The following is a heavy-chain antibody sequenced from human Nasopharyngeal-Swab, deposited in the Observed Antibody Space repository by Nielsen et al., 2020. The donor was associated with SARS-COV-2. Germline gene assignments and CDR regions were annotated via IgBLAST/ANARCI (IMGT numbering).Heavy chain of an antibody. Sequence: GESLKISCAASGFIFSASAIHWVRQASGKGLEWVGRIGDKDHNYATTYGASVQCRFTISRDDSKNTAFLQMDSLKTEDTALYYCTTDLYFDYWGQGTLVTVSS. CDR1: GFIFSASA. CDR2: IGDKDHNYAT. J-gene: IGHJ4*02. CDR3: TTDLYFDY. V-gene: IGHV3-73*01.